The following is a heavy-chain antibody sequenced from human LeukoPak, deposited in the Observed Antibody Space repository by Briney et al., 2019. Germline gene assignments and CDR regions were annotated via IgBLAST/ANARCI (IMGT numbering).Heavy chain of an antibody. CDR1: GGSMNNYH. D-gene: IGHD2-15*01. J-gene: IGHJ5*02. Sequence: SETLSLTCTVSGGSMNNYHWTWIRQPPGKGLEWIGHIYYSGSTNYNPSLKRRVTISVDTSNNQFSLKLSSVTAADTAVYYCASQGYCGGGTCHNWFDPWGQGTLVTVSS. V-gene: IGHV4-59*01. CDR2: IYYSGST. CDR3: ASQGYCGGGTCHNWFDP.